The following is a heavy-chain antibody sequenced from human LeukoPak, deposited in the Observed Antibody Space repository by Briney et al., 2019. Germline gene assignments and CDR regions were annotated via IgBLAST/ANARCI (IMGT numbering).Heavy chain of an antibody. CDR3: ARGRGYSYGNNWFDP. J-gene: IGHJ5*02. D-gene: IGHD5-18*01. V-gene: IGHV4-4*07. CDR1: GSSISSFH. CDR2: IYTSGST. Sequence: SQTLSLTCTVSGSSISSFHWSWIRQPAGKGLEWIGRIYTSGSTNYNPSLKSRVTMSVDTSKNQFSLKLSSVTAADTAVYYCARGRGYSYGNNWFDPWGQGTLVTVSS.